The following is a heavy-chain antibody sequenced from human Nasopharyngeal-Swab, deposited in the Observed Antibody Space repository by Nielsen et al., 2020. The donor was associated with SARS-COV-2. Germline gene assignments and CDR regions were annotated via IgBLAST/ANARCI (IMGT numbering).Heavy chain of an antibody. CDR1: GFTFSRNS. CDR2: ISSSSSTI. CDR3: ARDGQVGATPGIDY. V-gene: IGHV3-48*01. D-gene: IGHD1-26*01. J-gene: IGHJ4*02. Sequence: GESLKISCAASGFTFSRNSMNWVRQAPGKGLEWVSYISSSSSTIYYADSVKGRFTISRDNAKNSLYLQMNSLRAEDTAVYYCARDGQVGATPGIDYWGQGTLVTVSS.